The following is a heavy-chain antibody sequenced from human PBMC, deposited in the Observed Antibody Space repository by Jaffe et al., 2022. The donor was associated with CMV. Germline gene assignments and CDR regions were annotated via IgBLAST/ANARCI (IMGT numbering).Heavy chain of an antibody. CDR3: ASTMVRGVIPPSYFDY. Sequence: QVQLQESGPGLVKPSETLSLTCTVSGGSISSYYWSWIRQPPGKGLEWIGYIYYSGSTNYNPSLKSRVTISVDTSKNQFSLKLSSVTAADTAVYYCASTMVRGVIPPSYFDYWGQGTLVTVSS. CDR1: GGSISSYY. CDR2: IYYSGST. J-gene: IGHJ4*02. D-gene: IGHD3-10*01. V-gene: IGHV4-59*01.